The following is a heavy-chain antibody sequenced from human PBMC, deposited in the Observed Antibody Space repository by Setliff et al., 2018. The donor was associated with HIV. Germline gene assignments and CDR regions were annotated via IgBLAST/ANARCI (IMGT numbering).Heavy chain of an antibody. CDR1: GLSFSNNY. D-gene: IGHD6-13*01. J-gene: IGHJ6*03. CDR2: INHSGRT. V-gene: IGHV4-34*01. CDR3: ARVSCSSWYSIPLYYYYSMDV. Sequence: SETLSLTCAVYGLSFSNNYWSWVRQSPGKGLEWIGEINHSGRTKYSPSLRSRVSMSVDTSKNQFSLKLSSVTAEDTAVYYCARVSCSSWYSIPLYYYYSMDVWGKGTTVTVSS.